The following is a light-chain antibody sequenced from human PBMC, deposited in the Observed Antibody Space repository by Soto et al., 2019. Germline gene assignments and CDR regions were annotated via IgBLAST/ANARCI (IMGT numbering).Light chain of an antibody. Sequence: QSALTQPASVSGSPGQSITISCTGTSSDVGGYNYVSWYQQHTGKAPKLMIYEVSNRPSGVSNRFSGSKSGNTASLTISGLQAEDEADYYCSSYTSSSTLYVFGTGPKVTV. CDR3: SSYTSSSTLYV. CDR1: SSDVGGYNY. J-gene: IGLJ1*01. CDR2: EVS. V-gene: IGLV2-14*01.